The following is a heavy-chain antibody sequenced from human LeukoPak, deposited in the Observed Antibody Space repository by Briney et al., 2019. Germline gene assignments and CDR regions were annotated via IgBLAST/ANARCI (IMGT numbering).Heavy chain of an antibody. CDR3: AKDRYYYDTPEYFQH. CDR2: ISGSGGST. D-gene: IGHD3-22*01. CDR1: GFTFSSYA. J-gene: IGHJ1*01. V-gene: IGHV3-23*01. Sequence: GGSLRLSCAASGFTFSSYAMSWVHQAPGKGLEWVSAISGSGGSTYYADSVKGRFTISRDNSKNTLYLQMNSLRAEDTAVYYCAKDRYYYDTPEYFQHWGQGTLVTVSS.